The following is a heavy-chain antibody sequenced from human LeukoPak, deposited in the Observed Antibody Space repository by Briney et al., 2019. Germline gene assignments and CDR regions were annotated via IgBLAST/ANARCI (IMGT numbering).Heavy chain of an antibody. CDR3: ARHRNYYGSGSYGANAFDI. J-gene: IGHJ3*02. V-gene: IGHV5-51*01. Sequence: GESLQISCKGSGYIFTKYWIAWVRQLPGKGLECMGIIYPGDSDTRYSPSFQGQVTISADKSISTAHLQWSSLKAPDTAMYYCARHRNYYGSGSYGANAFDIWGQGTMVTVSS. D-gene: IGHD3-10*01. CDR1: GYIFTKYW. CDR2: IYPGDSDT.